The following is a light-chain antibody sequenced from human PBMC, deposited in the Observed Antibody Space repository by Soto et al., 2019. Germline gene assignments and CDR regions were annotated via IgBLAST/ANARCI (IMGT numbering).Light chain of an antibody. CDR1: SSVVGTFNL. CDR2: EVS. Sequence: QSALTQPASVSGSPGQSITISCTGTSSVVGTFNLVSWYQQHPGKAPKLMIYEVSKRPSGVSNRFSASKSGNTASLTISGLQAEDEGDYYCCSYAGASSWVFGGGTKLTVL. CDR3: CSYAGASSWV. J-gene: IGLJ3*02. V-gene: IGLV2-23*02.